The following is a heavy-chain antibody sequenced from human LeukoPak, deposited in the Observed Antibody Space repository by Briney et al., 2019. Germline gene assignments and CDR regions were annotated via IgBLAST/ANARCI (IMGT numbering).Heavy chain of an antibody. CDR2: ISGSGGST. Sequence: GGSLRLSCAASGFTFSSYAMSWVRQAPGKGLEWVSAISGSGGSTYYADSVKGRFTISGDNSKNTLYLQMNSLRAEDTAVYYCAKAIDCTNGVCYSDYYYYGMDVWGQGTTVTVSS. D-gene: IGHD2-8*01. CDR1: GFTFSSYA. V-gene: IGHV3-23*01. J-gene: IGHJ6*02. CDR3: AKAIDCTNGVCYSDYYYYGMDV.